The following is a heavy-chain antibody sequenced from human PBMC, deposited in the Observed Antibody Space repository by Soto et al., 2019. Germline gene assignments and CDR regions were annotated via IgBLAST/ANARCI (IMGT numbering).Heavy chain of an antibody. Sequence: EVQLVESGGALVQPGGSLRLSCAASGFTFRSYDMHWVRQISGRGLEWVSAISVAGNPHYSDSVKGRFAISRENAKNSLYLQMNSLRVGDTAVYYCARGGHCSPTSCHTSRSSFDIWGLGTMVTVSS. V-gene: IGHV3-13*05. J-gene: IGHJ3*02. D-gene: IGHD2-2*01. CDR3: ARGGHCSPTSCHTSRSSFDI. CDR2: ISVAGNP. CDR1: GFTFRSYD.